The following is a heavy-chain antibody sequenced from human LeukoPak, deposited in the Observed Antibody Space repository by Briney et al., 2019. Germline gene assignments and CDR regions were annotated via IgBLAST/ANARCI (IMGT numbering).Heavy chain of an antibody. J-gene: IGHJ3*02. D-gene: IGHD5-24*01. CDR1: GGSISSSSYY. CDR3: ARHQTGLATSPDAFDI. Sequence: SETLSLTCTVSGGSISSSSYYWGWIRQPPGKGLEWIGSIYYSGSTYYNPSLKSRVTISVDTSKNQFSLKLSSVTAADTAVYYCARHQTGLATSPDAFDIWGQGTMVTVSS. CDR2: IYYSGST. V-gene: IGHV4-39*01.